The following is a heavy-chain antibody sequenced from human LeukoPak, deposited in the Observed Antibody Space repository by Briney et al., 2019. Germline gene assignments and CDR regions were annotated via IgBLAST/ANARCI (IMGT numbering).Heavy chain of an antibody. V-gene: IGHV3-23*01. Sequence: GGSLRLSCAASGFTFRTYWMSWVRQAPGKGLEWISTISGSDGSTYFADSVKGRFTFSRDNSKNTLYLQMNSLRAEDTAVYYCAKSWGYCLDYWGQGTLVTVSS. CDR2: ISGSDGST. CDR1: GFTFRTYW. J-gene: IGHJ4*02. D-gene: IGHD2-15*01. CDR3: AKSWGYCLDY.